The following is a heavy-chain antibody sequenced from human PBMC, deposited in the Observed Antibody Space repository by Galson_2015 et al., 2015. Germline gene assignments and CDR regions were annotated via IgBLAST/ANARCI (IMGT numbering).Heavy chain of an antibody. J-gene: IGHJ4*02. V-gene: IGHV3-33*01. D-gene: IGHD3-10*01. Sequence: SLRLSCAASGFTFSSYGMHWVRQAPGKGLEWVAVIWYDGSNKYYADSVKGRFTISRDNSKNTLYLQMNSLRAEDTAVYYCAREGTDYYGSGSYWGPPFDYWGQGTLVTVSS. CDR1: GFTFSSYG. CDR2: IWYDGSNK. CDR3: AREGTDYYGSGSYWGPPFDY.